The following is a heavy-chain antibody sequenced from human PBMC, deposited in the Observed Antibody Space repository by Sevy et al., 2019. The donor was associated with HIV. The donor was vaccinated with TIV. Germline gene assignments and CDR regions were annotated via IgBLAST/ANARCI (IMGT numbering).Heavy chain of an antibody. Sequence: LSLTCAASGFTFSSYSMNWVRQAPGKGLEWVSYISSSSSTIYHADSVKGRFTISRDNAKNSLYLQMNSLRDEDTAVYYSARKGYYFDYWGQGTLVTVSS. J-gene: IGHJ4*02. CDR3: ARKGYYFDY. V-gene: IGHV3-48*02. CDR2: ISSSSSTI. CDR1: GFTFSSYS.